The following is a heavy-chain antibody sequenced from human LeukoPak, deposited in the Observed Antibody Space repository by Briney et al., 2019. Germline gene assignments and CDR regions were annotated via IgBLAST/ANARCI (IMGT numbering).Heavy chain of an antibody. J-gene: IGHJ4*02. Sequence: PGGSLRLSCAASGFTFSNYAMNWVRQAPEKGLEWVSTISGSGGNTYYADSMKGRFTISRDNSKNTLYLQMNSLRAEDTAVYYCAKGGKWDVTPFDYWGQGTLVTVSS. V-gene: IGHV3-23*01. D-gene: IGHD1-26*01. CDR3: AKGGKWDVTPFDY. CDR2: ISGSGGNT. CDR1: GFTFSNYA.